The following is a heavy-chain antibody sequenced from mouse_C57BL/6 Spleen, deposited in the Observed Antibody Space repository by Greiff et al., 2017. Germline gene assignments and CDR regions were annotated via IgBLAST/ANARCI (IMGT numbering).Heavy chain of an antibody. V-gene: IGHV1-50*01. D-gene: IGHD1-1*01. J-gene: IGHJ2*01. CDR2: IDPSDSYT. CDR1: GYTFTSYW. Sequence: VQLQQPGAELVKPGASVTLSCKASGYTFTSYWMQWVKQRPGQGLEWIGEIDPSDSYTNYNQKFKGKATLTVDTSSSTAYMQLSSLTSEDSAVYYCARWGITTVVAPFDYWGQGTTLTVSS. CDR3: ARWGITTVVAPFDY.